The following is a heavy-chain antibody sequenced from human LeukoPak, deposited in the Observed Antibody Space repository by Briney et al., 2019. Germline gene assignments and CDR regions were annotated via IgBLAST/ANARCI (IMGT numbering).Heavy chain of an antibody. CDR1: GYSFTGYY. CDR2: INPNSGGT. J-gene: IGHJ3*01. D-gene: IGHD3-22*01. V-gene: IGHV1-2*02. CDR3: AIDYYDSSGYYDSDTFDL. Sequence: ASVKVSCKASGYSFTGYYLHWVQQAPGQGLEWMGWINPNSGGTNYAQNFQGRVTMTRDTSITTAYMELSRLRSDDTAVYYCAIDYYDSSGYYDSDTFDLWGQGTMVTVSA.